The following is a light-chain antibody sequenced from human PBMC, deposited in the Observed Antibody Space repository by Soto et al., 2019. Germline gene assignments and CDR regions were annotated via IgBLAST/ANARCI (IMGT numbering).Light chain of an antibody. CDR3: QQRSNWPSLT. CDR2: DAS. J-gene: IGKJ4*01. CDR1: QSVGSY. V-gene: IGKV3-11*01. Sequence: EIVLTPSPGTLSLSPVERAILSCRASQSVGSYLAWYQHKPGQAPRLLISDASNRATGIPARFSGSGSETDFTLTISSLEPEDSAVYYCQQRSNWPSLTFGGGTKVDIK.